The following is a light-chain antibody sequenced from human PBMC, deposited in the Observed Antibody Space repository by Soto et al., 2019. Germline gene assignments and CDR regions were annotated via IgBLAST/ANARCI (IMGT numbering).Light chain of an antibody. J-gene: IGLJ1*01. CDR2: DDN. CDR3: GSWDSSLSAYV. CDR1: SSNIGGNS. Sequence: QSVMTQSPSVSAAPGQKVTISCSGSSSNIGGNSVSWYQQLPGTAPKLLIYDDNKRPSGIPDRFSGSKSGTSATLGITGFQTGDEADYYCGSWDSSLSAYVFGTGTKPPS. V-gene: IGLV1-51*01.